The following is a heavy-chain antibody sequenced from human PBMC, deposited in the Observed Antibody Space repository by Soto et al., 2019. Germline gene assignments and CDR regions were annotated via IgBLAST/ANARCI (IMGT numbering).Heavy chain of an antibody. CDR3: ARSSIAARSFGYYYGMDV. V-gene: IGHV5-51*01. Sequence: PGESLKISCKGSGYSFTSYWIGWVRQMPGKGLEWMGIIYPGDSDTRYSPSFQGQVTISADKSISTAYLQWSSLKASDTAMYYCARSSIAARSFGYYYGMDVWGQGTTVTVSS. CDR2: IYPGDSDT. J-gene: IGHJ6*02. D-gene: IGHD6-6*01. CDR1: GYSFTSYW.